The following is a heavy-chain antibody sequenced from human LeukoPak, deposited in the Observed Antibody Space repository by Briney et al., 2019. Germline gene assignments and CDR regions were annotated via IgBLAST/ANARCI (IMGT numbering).Heavy chain of an antibody. CDR3: AKDLELDY. Sequence: GGSLRLSCAASGFTFSRYAMSWVRQAPGKGLEWVSIINDSDSTTDYADSVKGRFTISRDNSKNTLYLQMNSLRVEDTAMYYCAKDLELDYWGQGTLVTVSS. J-gene: IGHJ4*02. V-gene: IGHV3-23*01. CDR1: GFTFSRYA. CDR2: INDSDSTT.